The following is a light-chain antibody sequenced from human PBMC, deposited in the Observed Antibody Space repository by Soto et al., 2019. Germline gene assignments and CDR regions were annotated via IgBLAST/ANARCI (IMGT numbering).Light chain of an antibody. J-gene: IGLJ2*01. CDR1: SSDVGGYNY. CDR2: DVS. Sequence: QSALTQPASVSRSPGQSITISCTGTSSDVGGYNYVSWYQQHPGKAPKLMIYDVSNRPSGVSNRFSGSKSGNTASLTISGLQAEDEADYYCSSYTSSSTRVFGGGTKLPS. V-gene: IGLV2-14*01. CDR3: SSYTSSSTRV.